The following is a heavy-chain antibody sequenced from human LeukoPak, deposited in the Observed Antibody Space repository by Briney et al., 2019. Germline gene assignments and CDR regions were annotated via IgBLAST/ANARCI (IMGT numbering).Heavy chain of an antibody. V-gene: IGHV1-3*01. CDR2: INAGNGNT. CDR1: GYTFTSYA. Sequence: ASVKVSCKASGYTFTSYAMHWVRQAPGQRLEWMGWINAGNGNTKYSQKFQGRVTITRDTSASTAYMELSSLRSEDTAVYYCARLATTPYYYSSGMDVWGQGPTVTVS. CDR3: ARLATTPYYYSSGMDV. J-gene: IGHJ6*02. D-gene: IGHD5-12*01.